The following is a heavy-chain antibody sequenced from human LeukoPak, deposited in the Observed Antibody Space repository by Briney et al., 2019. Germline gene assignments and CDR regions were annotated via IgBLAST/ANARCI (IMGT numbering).Heavy chain of an antibody. Sequence: AGGSLRLSCAASGFTFDDYAMHWVRQAPGKGLEWVSGISWNSGSIGYADSVKGRFTISRDNAKNSLYLQMNSLRAEDTALYYCAKDMKDFGELLNGFDYWGQGTLVTVSS. D-gene: IGHD3-10*01. J-gene: IGHJ4*02. V-gene: IGHV3-9*01. CDR1: GFTFDDYA. CDR2: ISWNSGSI. CDR3: AKDMKDFGELLNGFDY.